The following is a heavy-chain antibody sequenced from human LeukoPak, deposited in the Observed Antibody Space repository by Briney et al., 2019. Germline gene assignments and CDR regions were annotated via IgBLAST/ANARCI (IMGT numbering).Heavy chain of an antibody. V-gene: IGHV4-59*12. CDR3: ARSCRILDIVATIRARLGGNGFDI. CDR2: IFYNGNT. Sequence: NPSETLSLTCTVSGASFSSYYWSWLRQPPGKGLEWIAYIFYNGNTKYNPSLKSRVTIAVETSKNQFSLKLSSVTAADKAVYYCARSCRILDIVATIRARLGGNGFDIWGQGTMVTVSS. CDR1: GASFSSYY. J-gene: IGHJ3*02. D-gene: IGHD5-12*01.